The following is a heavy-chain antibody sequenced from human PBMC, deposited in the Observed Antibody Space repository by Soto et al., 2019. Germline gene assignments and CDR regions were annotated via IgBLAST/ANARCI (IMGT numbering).Heavy chain of an antibody. CDR2: ISSSSSYI. J-gene: IGHJ2*01. CDR3: ARAWSMTTSGYFDL. V-gene: IGHV3-21*01. D-gene: IGHD3-16*01. CDR1: GFTFSSYS. Sequence: EVQLVESGVGLVKPGGSLRLCCAASGFTFSSYSMNWVSQAPGKGLEWVSSISSSSSYIYYADSVKGRFTISRDNAKNSLYPQRNSLRGEDTAVSYCARAWSMTTSGYFDLWGRGTLVTVSS.